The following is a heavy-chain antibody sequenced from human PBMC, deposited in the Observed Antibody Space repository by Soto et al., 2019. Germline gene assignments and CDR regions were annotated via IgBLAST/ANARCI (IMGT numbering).Heavy chain of an antibody. CDR2: IYPGDSDT. CDR3: ARRSGGYYYYYGMDV. CDR1: GYSFTSYW. Sequence: EVQLVQSGAEVKKPGESLKISCKGSGYSFTSYWIGWVRQMPGKGLEWMGIIYPGDSDTRYSPSFQGQVTISADKSIXTAYLQWRSLKASDTAMYYCARRSGGYYYYYGMDVWGQGTTVTVSS. V-gene: IGHV5-51*01. J-gene: IGHJ6*02.